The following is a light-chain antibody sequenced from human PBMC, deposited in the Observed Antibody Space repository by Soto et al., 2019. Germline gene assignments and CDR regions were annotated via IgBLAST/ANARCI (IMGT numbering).Light chain of an antibody. CDR1: QSLTSY. CDR3: LHRSPCTPMHT. J-gene: IGKJ2*01. Sequence: DIVLTQSPATLSLSPGERATLSCRASQSLTSYLTWYQQKPGQAPRLLISDGTNRATGIPARFSASGSGTDSTLNISSRELEDFAVYFCLHRSPCTPMHTFGQGTKLEI. CDR2: DGT. V-gene: IGKV3-11*01.